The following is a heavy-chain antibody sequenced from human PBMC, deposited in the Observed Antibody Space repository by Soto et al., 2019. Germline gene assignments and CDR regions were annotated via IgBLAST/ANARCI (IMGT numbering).Heavy chain of an antibody. CDR2: INHSGST. V-gene: IGHV4-34*01. Sequence: SETLSLTCAVYGGSFSGYYWSWIRQPPGKGLEWIGEINHSGSTNYNPSLKSRVTISVDTSKNQFSLKLSSVTAADTAVYYCARRGRGYSGYDYYYYYGMDVWGQGTTVTV. CDR1: GGSFSGYY. D-gene: IGHD5-12*01. CDR3: ARRGRGYSGYDYYYYYGMDV. J-gene: IGHJ6*02.